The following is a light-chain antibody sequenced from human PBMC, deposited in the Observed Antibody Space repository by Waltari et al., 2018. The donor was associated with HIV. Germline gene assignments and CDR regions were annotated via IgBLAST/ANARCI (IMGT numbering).Light chain of an antibody. CDR3: AAWDDSLNGVV. CDR2: SIN. Sequence: QSILTQPPSASGTPGQRVTISCSGSSSHIGSNAVNWYQQLQGTAPKLLIYSINERASGVPDRFSGSKSGTSASLAISGLQSEDEADYHCAAWDDSLNGVVFGGGTKLTVL. CDR1: SSHIGSNA. J-gene: IGLJ2*01. V-gene: IGLV1-44*01.